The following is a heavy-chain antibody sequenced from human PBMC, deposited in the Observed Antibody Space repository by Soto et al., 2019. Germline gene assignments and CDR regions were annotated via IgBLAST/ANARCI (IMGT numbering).Heavy chain of an antibody. V-gene: IGHV3-66*01. Sequence: EVQLVESGGGLVQPGGSLRVSCAASGFTVSSNYMSWVRQAPGKGLEWVSVIFNDGSTHYADSVKGRFTISRDNSKNTLHLQMNSLRDEDTAVYYCARDSYMGYWGQGTLVTVSS. CDR2: IFNDGST. J-gene: IGHJ4*02. CDR3: ARDSYMGY. CDR1: GFTVSSNY. D-gene: IGHD3-16*01.